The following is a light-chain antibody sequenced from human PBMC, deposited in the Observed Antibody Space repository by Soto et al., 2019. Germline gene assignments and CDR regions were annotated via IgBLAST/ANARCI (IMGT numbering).Light chain of an antibody. J-gene: IGKJ1*01. V-gene: IGKV3-20*01. Sequence: EIVLTQSPGTLSLSPGERATLSCRASQSVSSSYLAWYQQKPGQAPRLLICGASSRATGIPDRFSGSGSGTDFTLTISRLEPEDFAVYYCQQYGSSPRETFGQGTKVDIK. CDR1: QSVSSSY. CDR3: QQYGSSPRET. CDR2: GAS.